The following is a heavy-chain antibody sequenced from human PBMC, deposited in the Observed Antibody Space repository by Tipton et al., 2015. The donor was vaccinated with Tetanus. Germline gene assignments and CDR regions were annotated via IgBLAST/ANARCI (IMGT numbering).Heavy chain of an antibody. CDR2: IGDTEFAT. J-gene: IGHJ4*02. V-gene: IGHV3-53*01. Sequence: SLRLSCAASGFTVSSNYMSWVRQAPGKGLEWVSAIGDTEFATYYADSLKGRFTISRDNSKNTLSLQMISLRAEDTAIYYCARGRERCRGTNCHRATDYWGQGTLVTVSS. CDR3: ARGRERCRGTNCHRATDY. D-gene: IGHD2-2*01. CDR1: GFTVSSNY.